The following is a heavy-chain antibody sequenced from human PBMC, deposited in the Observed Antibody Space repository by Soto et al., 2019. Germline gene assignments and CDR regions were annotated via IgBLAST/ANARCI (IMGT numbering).Heavy chain of an antibody. CDR3: ARGGTSSLYDTFDI. D-gene: IGHD6-13*01. J-gene: IGHJ3*02. V-gene: IGHV4-59*01. Sequence: SETLSLTCPVSGGSMSTYFLSWFRQPPGKGLEWIGYIYYSGSTNYNPSLKSRVTISVDTSKNQFSLKLYSVTAADTAVYYCARGGTSSLYDTFDIWGQGTLVTVSS. CDR2: IYYSGST. CDR1: GGSMSTYF.